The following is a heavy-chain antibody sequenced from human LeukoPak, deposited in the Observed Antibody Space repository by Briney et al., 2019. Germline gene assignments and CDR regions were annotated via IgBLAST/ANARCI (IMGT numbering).Heavy chain of an antibody. D-gene: IGHD6-13*01. CDR3: ARREAAAGHIDY. V-gene: IGHV7-4-1*02. J-gene: IGHJ4*02. CDR1: GYTFTYYA. Sequence: ASVRVSCKASGYTFTYYAINWVRQAPGQGLEWMGWINTNTGNPTYAQGFTGRFVFSLDTSVTTAYLHITSLKAEDTAVYYCARREAAAGHIDYWGQGSLVSVSS. CDR2: INTNTGNP.